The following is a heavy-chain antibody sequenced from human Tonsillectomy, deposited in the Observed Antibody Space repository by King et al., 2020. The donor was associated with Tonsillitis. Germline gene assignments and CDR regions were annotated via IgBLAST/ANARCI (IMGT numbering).Heavy chain of an antibody. CDR2: INHSGST. V-gene: IGHV4-34*01. J-gene: IGHJ5*02. Sequence: VQLQQRGAGLLKPSETLSLTCAVYGGSFSGYYWSWIRQPPGKGLEWIGEINHSGSTNYNPSLKSRVTISVDTSKNQFSLKLSSVTAADTAVYYCAREPGIAAAGDWFDPWGQGTLVTVSS. CDR3: AREPGIAAAGDWFDP. CDR1: GGSFSGYY. D-gene: IGHD6-13*01.